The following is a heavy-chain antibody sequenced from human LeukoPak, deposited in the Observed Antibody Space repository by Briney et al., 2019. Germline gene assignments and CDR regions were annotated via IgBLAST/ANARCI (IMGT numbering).Heavy chain of an antibody. J-gene: IGHJ4*02. CDR1: GYNFTTYW. V-gene: IGHV5-51*01. Sequence: GESLKISCKASGYNFTTYWIGWVRQMPGKGLEGRGIIYPTESNSRYSPSFQGRVTISADKSISTAYLQWSSLKASDTAMYYCARPCFVGGTARYCYWGQGTLVTVSS. CDR2: IYPTESNS. D-gene: IGHD1-26*01. CDR3: ARPCFVGGTARYCY.